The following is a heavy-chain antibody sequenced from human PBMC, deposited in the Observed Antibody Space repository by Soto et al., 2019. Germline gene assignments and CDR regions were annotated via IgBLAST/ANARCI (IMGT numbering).Heavy chain of an antibody. D-gene: IGHD3-22*01. Sequence: QVLLVQSGAEVKKPGSSVKVSCKASGGTFSKYTISWVRQAPGQGLEWMGGIIPMFGTANYARKFQGRVTITADESTRTTYMELSSLRSEDTAVYYCARQFDYDVSGYYYAYWGQGTLVTVSS. CDR1: GGTFSKYT. CDR2: IIPMFGTA. J-gene: IGHJ4*02. CDR3: ARQFDYDVSGYYYAY. V-gene: IGHV1-69*01.